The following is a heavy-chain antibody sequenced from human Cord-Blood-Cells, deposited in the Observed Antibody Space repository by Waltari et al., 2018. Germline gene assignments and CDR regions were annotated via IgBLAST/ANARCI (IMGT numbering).Heavy chain of an antibody. CDR2: ISSSSSYI. Sequence: EVQLVESGGGLVKPGGSLRLSCAASGFTFSSHSMNWVRQAPGKGLEWVSSISSSSSYIYYADSVKGRFTISRDNAKNSLYLQMNSLRAEDTAVYYCARDADFWSGYYDYWGQGTLVTVSS. CDR3: ARDADFWSGYYDY. D-gene: IGHD3-3*01. CDR1: GFTFSSHS. V-gene: IGHV3-21*01. J-gene: IGHJ4*02.